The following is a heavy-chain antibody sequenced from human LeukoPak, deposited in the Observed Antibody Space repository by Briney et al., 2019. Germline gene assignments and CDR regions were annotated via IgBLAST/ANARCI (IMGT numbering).Heavy chain of an antibody. Sequence: GGSLRLSCAASGFTFSTYSMNWVRQAPGKGLEWVSSISSSSNYIYYADSVKGRFTISRDNAKNSLYLQMNSLRAEDTAVYYCAREKVDGSGWYVDIDYWGQGTLVTVSS. J-gene: IGHJ4*02. V-gene: IGHV3-21*01. CDR3: AREKVDGSGWYVDIDY. CDR2: ISSSSNYI. D-gene: IGHD6-19*01. CDR1: GFTFSTYS.